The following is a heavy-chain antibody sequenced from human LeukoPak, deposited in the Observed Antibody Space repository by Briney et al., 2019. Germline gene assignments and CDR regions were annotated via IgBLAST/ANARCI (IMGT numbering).Heavy chain of an antibody. J-gene: IGHJ6*03. CDR2: ISTSSSYI. CDR3: ARDHELYCSGGSCSRMDV. D-gene: IGHD2-15*01. V-gene: IGHV3-21*01. Sequence: GGSLRLSCAASGFTFSSFNMNWVRQAPGKGLEWVSSISTSSSYIYYADSVKGRFTISRDNARNSLYLQMNSLRAEDTAVYYCARDHELYCSGGSCSRMDVWGKGTTVTISS. CDR1: GFTFSSFN.